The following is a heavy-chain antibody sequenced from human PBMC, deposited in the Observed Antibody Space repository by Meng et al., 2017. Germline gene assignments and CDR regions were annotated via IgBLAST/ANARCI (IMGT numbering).Heavy chain of an antibody. CDR1: GGSISSYY. J-gene: IGHJ3*02. Sequence: SETLSLTCTVSGGSISSYYWSWIRQPPGKGLEWIRYIYYSGSTNYNPSLKRRVTISVDTSKNQFSLKLSSVTAADTAVYYCARVIYYDARSAFDIWGQGTMVTVSS. D-gene: IGHD4/OR15-4a*01. CDR2: IYYSGST. V-gene: IGHV4-59*12. CDR3: ARVIYYDARSAFDI.